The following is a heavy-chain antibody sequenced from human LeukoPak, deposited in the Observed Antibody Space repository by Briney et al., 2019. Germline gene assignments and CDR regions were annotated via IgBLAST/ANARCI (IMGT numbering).Heavy chain of an antibody. CDR1: GGSISSGSYY. D-gene: IGHD4-17*01. CDR2: IYTSGST. Sequence: SETLSLTCTVSGGSISSGSYYWSWIRQPAGKGLEWIGRIYTSGSTNYNPSLKSRVTISVDTSKNQFSLKLSSVTAADTAVYYCARDRGLRHAFDIWGQGTMVTVSS. V-gene: IGHV4-61*02. J-gene: IGHJ3*02. CDR3: ARDRGLRHAFDI.